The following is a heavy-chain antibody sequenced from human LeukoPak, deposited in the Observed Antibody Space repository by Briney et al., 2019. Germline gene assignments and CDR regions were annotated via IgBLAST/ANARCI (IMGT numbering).Heavy chain of an antibody. J-gene: IGHJ6*03. D-gene: IGHD3-3*01. Sequence: PSETLSLTCTVSGGSISSYYWSWIRQPAGKGLEWIGRIYTSGSTNYNPSLKSRVTMSVDTSKNQFSLKLSSVTAADTAVYYCARWAPNYDFWSGYNVDYYYYMDVWGKGTTVTVSS. CDR2: IYTSGST. CDR1: GGSISSYY. CDR3: ARWAPNYDFWSGYNVDYYYYMDV. V-gene: IGHV4-4*07.